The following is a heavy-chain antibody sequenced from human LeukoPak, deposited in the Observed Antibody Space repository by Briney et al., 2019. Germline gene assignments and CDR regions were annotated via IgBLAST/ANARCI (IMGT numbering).Heavy chain of an antibody. D-gene: IGHD1-26*01. CDR3: ARIVKCQFDVGPCWYFDS. CDR1: GYSFTSYW. V-gene: IGHV5-51*01. CDR2: IYPGDSDT. J-gene: IGHJ4*02. Sequence: GESLKISCKGSGYSFTSYWIGWVRQMPGKGLEWMGIIYPGDSDTRKSPSFQGQVTISADKSISTAYLQWSSLKASDTAIYFCARIVKCQFDVGPCWYFDSWGQGTQVTVSS.